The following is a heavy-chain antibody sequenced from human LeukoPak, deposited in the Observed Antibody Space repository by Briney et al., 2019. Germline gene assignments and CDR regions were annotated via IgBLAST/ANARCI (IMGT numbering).Heavy chain of an antibody. Sequence: SETLSFTCAVSAVSFSSQYWTWHPQPPGKGLKWSGYISYIGSTNGNPSLKSRVTISIDTTKNQFSLKLSSVTAADTAVYYCARDLVTVTKGFDIWGPGTIVSVSS. J-gene: IGHJ3*02. D-gene: IGHD4-17*01. V-gene: IGHV4-59*11. CDR2: ISYIGST. CDR1: AVSFSSQY. CDR3: ARDLVTVTKGFDI.